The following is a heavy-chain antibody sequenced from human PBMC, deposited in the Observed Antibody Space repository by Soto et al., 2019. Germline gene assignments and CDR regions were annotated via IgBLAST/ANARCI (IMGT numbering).Heavy chain of an antibody. CDR1: GYTFTSYG. D-gene: IGHD3-22*01. Sequence: ASVKVSCKDSGYTFTSYGISWVRQAPGQGLEWMGWISAYNGNTNYAQKLQGRVTMTTDTSTSTAYMELRSLRSDDTAVYYCARYLSITKIVVVITPAYWGQGTLVTVSS. CDR2: ISAYNGNT. V-gene: IGHV1-18*04. CDR3: ARYLSITKIVVVITPAY. J-gene: IGHJ4*02.